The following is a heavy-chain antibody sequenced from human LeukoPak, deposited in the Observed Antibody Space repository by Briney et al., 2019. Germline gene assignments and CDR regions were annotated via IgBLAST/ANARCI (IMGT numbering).Heavy chain of an antibody. D-gene: IGHD3-22*01. CDR2: ISGGGGST. CDR3: AKALGTYYYDSSGYYSAFDI. Sequence: GGSLRLSCAGSGFTFGDYAMHWVRQAPGKGLEWVSLISGGGGSTYYADSVKGRFTISRDNSKNSLYLQMNSLRTEDTALYYCAKALGTYYYDSSGYYSAFDIWGQGTMVTVSS. V-gene: IGHV3-43*02. J-gene: IGHJ3*02. CDR1: GFTFGDYA.